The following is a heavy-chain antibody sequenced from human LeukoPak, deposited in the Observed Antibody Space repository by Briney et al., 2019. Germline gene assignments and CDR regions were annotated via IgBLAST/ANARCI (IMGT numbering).Heavy chain of an antibody. J-gene: IGHJ4*02. CDR1: GFTFSSDW. CDR3: ARDSPERGYSYGPLDNYFDY. CDR2: IKQDGSEE. V-gene: IGHV3-7*01. D-gene: IGHD5-18*01. Sequence: PGGSLRLSCAASGFTFSSDWMSWVRQAPGKGLEWVANIKQDGSEEYYVDSVKGRFTVSRDNAKNSLFLQMNSLRAEDTAVYYCARDSPERGYSYGPLDNYFDYWGQGTLVSVSS.